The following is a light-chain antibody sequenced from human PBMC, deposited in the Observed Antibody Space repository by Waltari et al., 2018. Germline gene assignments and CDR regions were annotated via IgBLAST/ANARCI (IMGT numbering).Light chain of an antibody. CDR3: QQYRGLWT. CDR1: QSVSSW. Sequence: DIQMTQSPSTFSASVGARVTITCRASQSVSSWLAWYRQKPGEAPKLLIYDASSLESGVPSRFSGSGSGTEFTLTISSLQSDDFATYYCQQYRGLWTFGQGTRVEVK. V-gene: IGKV1-5*01. J-gene: IGKJ1*01. CDR2: DAS.